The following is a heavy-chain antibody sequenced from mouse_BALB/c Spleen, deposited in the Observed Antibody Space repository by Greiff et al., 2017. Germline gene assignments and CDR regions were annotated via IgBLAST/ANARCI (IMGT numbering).Heavy chain of an antibody. J-gene: IGHJ3*01. D-gene: IGHD1-2*01. CDR3: ARGTTATGFAY. Sequence: EVQLVESGGGLVQPGGSRKLSCAASGFTFSDYGMAWVRQAPGKGPEWVAFISNLAYSIYYADTVTGRFTISRENAKNTLYLEMSSLRSEDTAMYYCARGTTATGFAYWGQGTLVTVSA. CDR1: GFTFSDYG. CDR2: ISNLAYSI. V-gene: IGHV5-15*02.